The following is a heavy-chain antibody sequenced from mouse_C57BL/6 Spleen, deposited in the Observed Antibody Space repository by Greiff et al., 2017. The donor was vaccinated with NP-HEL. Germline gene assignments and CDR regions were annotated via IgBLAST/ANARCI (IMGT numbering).Heavy chain of an antibody. CDR2: IDPSDSYT. D-gene: IGHD3-2*02. CDR3: ARGAQATSCAY. J-gene: IGHJ3*01. CDR1: GYTFTSYW. Sequence: VQLQQSGAELVMPGASVKLSCKASGYTFTSYWMHWVKQRPGQGLEWIGEIDPSDSYTNYNQKFKGKSTLTVDKSSSTAYMQLSSLTSEDSAVYYCARGAQATSCAYWGQGTLVTVSA. V-gene: IGHV1-69*01.